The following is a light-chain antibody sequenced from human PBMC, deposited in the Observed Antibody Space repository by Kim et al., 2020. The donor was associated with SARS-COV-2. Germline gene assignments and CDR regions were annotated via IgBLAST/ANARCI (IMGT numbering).Light chain of an antibody. CDR1: TGAVTRSHF. CDR3: LLSYNGIAGV. J-gene: IGLJ3*02. Sequence: QAVVTQEPSLTVSPGGTVTLTCGSSTGAVTRSHFPYWFQQKPGQAPRTLIYDTTNKHSWTPARFSGSLFGGKAVLTLSGAQPEDEADYYCLLSYNGIAGVFGGGTQLTVL. CDR2: DTT. V-gene: IGLV7-46*01.